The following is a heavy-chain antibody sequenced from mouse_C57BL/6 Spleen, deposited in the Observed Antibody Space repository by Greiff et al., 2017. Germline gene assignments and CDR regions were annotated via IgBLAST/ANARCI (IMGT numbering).Heavy chain of an antibody. D-gene: IGHD2-4*01. CDR2: IDPNSGGT. V-gene: IGHV1-72*01. CDR3: YKGYEYDVGYCDAMGY. Sequence: QVQLQQPGAELVKPGASVKLSCKASGYTFTSYWMHWVKQRPGRGLEWIGRIDPNSGGTKYNEKFKGKATLTVDKPSSTAYMQLSSLTSVNSAVYECYKGYEYDVGYCDAMGYWGHGASVTASS. CDR1: GYTFTSYW. J-gene: IGHJ4*01.